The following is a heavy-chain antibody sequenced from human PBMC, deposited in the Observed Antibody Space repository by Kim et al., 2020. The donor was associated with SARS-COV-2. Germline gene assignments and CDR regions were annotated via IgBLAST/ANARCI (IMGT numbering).Heavy chain of an antibody. CDR2: ISAYNGNT. V-gene: IGHV1-18*04. D-gene: IGHD3-10*01. J-gene: IGHJ6*02. Sequence: ASVKVSCKASGYTFTSYGISWVRQAPGQGLEWMGWISAYNGNTNYAQKLQGRVTMTTDTSTSTAYMELRSLRSDDTAVYYCAREGSGSYYMDRDYYYGMDAWGQGTTVTVSS. CDR1: GYTFTSYG. CDR3: AREGSGSYYMDRDYYYGMDA.